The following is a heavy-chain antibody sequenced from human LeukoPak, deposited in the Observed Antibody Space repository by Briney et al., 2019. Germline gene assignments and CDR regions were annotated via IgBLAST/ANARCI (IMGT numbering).Heavy chain of an antibody. J-gene: IGHJ5*02. CDR3: AKDRVPYCGGDCYSVIDP. CDR2: ISYDGSNE. V-gene: IGHV3-30*18. Sequence: GRSLRLSCAASGFTFSNYVVHWVRQAPGKGLEWVAVISYDGSNEYYADSVKGRFTISRDSSKNTLFLQMNSLRAEDTAVYYCAKDRVPYCGGDCYSVIDPWGQGTLVTVSS. D-gene: IGHD2-21*02. CDR1: GFTFSNYV.